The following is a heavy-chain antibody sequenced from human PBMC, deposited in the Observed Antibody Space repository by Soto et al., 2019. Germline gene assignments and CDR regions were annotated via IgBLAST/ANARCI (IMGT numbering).Heavy chain of an antibody. Sequence: SETLSLTCTVSGGSISRYYWSWIRQPPGKGLEWIGYIYYSGSTNYNPSLKSRVTISVDTSKNQFSLKLSSVTAADTAVYYCAPGDDSSGYYPYYFDYWGQGTLVTVSS. J-gene: IGHJ4*02. CDR3: APGDDSSGYYPYYFDY. V-gene: IGHV4-59*01. CDR1: GGSISRYY. D-gene: IGHD3-22*01. CDR2: IYYSGST.